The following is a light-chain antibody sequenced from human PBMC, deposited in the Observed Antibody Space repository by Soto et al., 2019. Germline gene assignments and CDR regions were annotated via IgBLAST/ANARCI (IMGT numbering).Light chain of an antibody. CDR3: QKYNSAPLS. CDR1: QGIAPY. CDR2: ATS. V-gene: IGKV1-27*01. Sequence: DVQMTQSPSSLSEFVGDRVTITCRASQGIAPYLAWFQQKPGKVPKLLIYATSTLQSGVPSRFSGSGSGTDCTLTVTSLQPEDVRTYYCQKYNSAPLSFGGGTKVEIK. J-gene: IGKJ4*01.